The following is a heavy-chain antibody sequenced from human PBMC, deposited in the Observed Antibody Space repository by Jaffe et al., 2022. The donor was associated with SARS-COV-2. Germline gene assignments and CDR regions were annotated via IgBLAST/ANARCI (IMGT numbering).Heavy chain of an antibody. V-gene: IGHV3-9*01. D-gene: IGHD3-9*01. CDR3: AKDISTVDWLSHRGYFDY. J-gene: IGHJ4*02. Sequence: EVQLVESGGGLVQPGRSLRLSCAASGFTFDDYAMHWVRQAPGKGLEWVSGISWNSGSIGYADSVKGRFTISRDNAKNSLYLQMNSLRAEDTALYYCAKDISTVDWLSHRGYFDYWGQGTLVTVSS. CDR1: GFTFDDYA. CDR2: ISWNSGSI.